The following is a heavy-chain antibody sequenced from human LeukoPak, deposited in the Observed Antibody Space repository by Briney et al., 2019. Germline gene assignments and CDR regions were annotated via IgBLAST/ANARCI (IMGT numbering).Heavy chain of an antibody. CDR2: INPNSGGT. V-gene: IGHV1-2*02. D-gene: IGHD3-22*01. J-gene: IGHJ4*02. CDR3: ARESLDSSGLDFDY. Sequence: TSVKVSCKASGYTFTGYYMHWVRQAPGQGLEWMGWINPNSGGTNYAQKFQGRVTMTGDTSISTAYMELSRLRSDDTAVYYCARESLDSSGLDFDYWGQGTLVTVSS. CDR1: GYTFTGYY.